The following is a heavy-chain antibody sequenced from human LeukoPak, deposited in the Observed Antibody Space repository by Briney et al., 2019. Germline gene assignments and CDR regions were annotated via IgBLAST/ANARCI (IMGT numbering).Heavy chain of an antibody. CDR2: IWYDGSNK. V-gene: IGHV3-33*06. CDR3: AKSPRDTAMVPDY. CDR1: GLTFSSYG. D-gene: IGHD5-18*01. Sequence: GGSLTLSCAASGLTFSSYGMRWVRHAPGKGLEWVAVIWYDGSNKYYADSVKGRFTISRDNSKNTLYLQMNSLRAEDTAVYYCAKSPRDTAMVPDYWGQGTLVTVSS. J-gene: IGHJ4*02.